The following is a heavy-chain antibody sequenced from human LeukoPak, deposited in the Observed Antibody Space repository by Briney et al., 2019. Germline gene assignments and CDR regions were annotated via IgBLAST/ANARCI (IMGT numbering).Heavy chain of an antibody. Sequence: SETLSLTCTVSGGSISSYYWSWIRQPPGKGLEWIGSIYYSGSTYYNPSLKSRVTISVDTSKNQFSLKLSSVTAADTAVYYCARHEGARVVVPFDYWGQGTLVTVSS. CDR3: ARHEGARVVVPFDY. CDR2: IYYSGST. V-gene: IGHV4-39*01. CDR1: GGSISSYY. D-gene: IGHD3-22*01. J-gene: IGHJ4*02.